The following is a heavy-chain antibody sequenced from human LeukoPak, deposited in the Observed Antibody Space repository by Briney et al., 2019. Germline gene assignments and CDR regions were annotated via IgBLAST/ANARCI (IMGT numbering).Heavy chain of an antibody. CDR2: IYYSGST. D-gene: IGHD6-13*01. CDR1: GGFISGSSYY. J-gene: IGHJ4*02. Sequence: SETLSLTCTVSGGFISGSSYYWGWIRQPPGKGLEWIGSIYYSGSTYYNPSLKSRVTMLVDTSKNQFSLRLTSVTAADTAVYYCARDTRGIAANGGWGQGTLVTVFS. V-gene: IGHV4-39*07. CDR3: ARDTRGIAANGG.